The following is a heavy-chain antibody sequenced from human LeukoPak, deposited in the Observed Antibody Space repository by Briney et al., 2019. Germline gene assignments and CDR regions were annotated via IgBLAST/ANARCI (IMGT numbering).Heavy chain of an antibody. CDR3: ARDQGDGYSYFDY. Sequence: GGSLRLSCAASGFTFSSYSMNWVRQAPAKGLEGVSSISSSSSYIYYADSVKGRFTISRDNAKNSLYLQMNSPRAEDTAVYYCARDQGDGYSYFDYWGQGTLVTVSS. CDR1: GFTFSSYS. D-gene: IGHD5-24*01. J-gene: IGHJ4*02. CDR2: ISSSSSYI. V-gene: IGHV3-21*01.